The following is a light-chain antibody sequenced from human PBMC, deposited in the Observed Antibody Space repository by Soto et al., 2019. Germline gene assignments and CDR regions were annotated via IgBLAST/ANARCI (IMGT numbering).Light chain of an antibody. J-gene: IGKJ4*01. CDR3: QQYGSSPNT. V-gene: IGKV3-20*01. CDR1: RSVSSSN. Sequence: EIVLTQSPGTLSLSPGERATLCCRASRSVSSSNLAWYQQRPGQAPRLLIYGASSRATGIPDRFSGSGSGTDFTLTISRLEPEDFAIYYCQQYGSSPNTFGGGTKVEIK. CDR2: GAS.